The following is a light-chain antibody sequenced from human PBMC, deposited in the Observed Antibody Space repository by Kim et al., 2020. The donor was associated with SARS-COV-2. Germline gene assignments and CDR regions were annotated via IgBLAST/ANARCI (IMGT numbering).Light chain of an antibody. CDR2: DVS. Sequence: QSALTQPASVSGSPGQSITISCTGTSSDVGGYNYVSWYQQHPGKAPNLMIYDVSNRPSGVSNRFSGSKSGNTASLTISGLQAEDEADYYYSSYTSSSTLVVFGGGTKLTVL. CDR3: SSYTSSSTLVV. CDR1: SSDVGGYNY. V-gene: IGLV2-14*03. J-gene: IGLJ2*01.